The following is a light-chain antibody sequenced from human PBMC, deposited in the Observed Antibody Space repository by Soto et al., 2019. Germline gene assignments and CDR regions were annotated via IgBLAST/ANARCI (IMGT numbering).Light chain of an antibody. J-gene: IGKJ1*01. CDR1: QRLSSN. Sequence: IVLTQSPVTLSVSPGERVTLSYRASQRLSSNLAWYQQRPGQAPRLLIYGASTRATGIPARFSGSGSGTEFTLTISSLQSEDFAVYYCQQYNNWPRTFGQGTKVDI. CDR3: QQYNNWPRT. CDR2: GAS. V-gene: IGKV3-15*01.